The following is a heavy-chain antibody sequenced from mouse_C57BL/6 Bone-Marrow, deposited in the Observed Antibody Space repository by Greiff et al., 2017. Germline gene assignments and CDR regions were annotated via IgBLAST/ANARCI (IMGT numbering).Heavy chain of an antibody. J-gene: IGHJ4*01. CDR2: INPNYGTT. Sequence: EVQLQQSGPELVKPGASVKISCKASGYSFTDYNMNWVKQSNGKSLEWIGVINPNYGTTRYNQKFKGKATLTVDKSTSTAYMQLNSLTSDDSAVYYCARGYDYDYAMDYWGQGTSVTVSS. D-gene: IGHD2-4*01. CDR3: ARGYDYDYAMDY. V-gene: IGHV1-39*01. CDR1: GYSFTDYN.